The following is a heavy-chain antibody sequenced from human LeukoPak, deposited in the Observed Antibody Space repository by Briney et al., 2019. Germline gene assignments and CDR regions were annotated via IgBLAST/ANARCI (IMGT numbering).Heavy chain of an antibody. V-gene: IGHV3-23*01. J-gene: IGHJ4*02. CDR3: AKDLVSYYDILTGYSAFDY. Sequence: GGSLRLSCATSGFTFSSYAMSWVRQAPGKGLEWVSTISDSGGRTYYADSVKGRFTISRDNPKNTLYLQMSSLRAEDTAVYYCAKDLVSYYDILTGYSAFDYWGQGTLVTVSS. CDR2: ISDSGGRT. CDR1: GFTFSSYA. D-gene: IGHD3-9*01.